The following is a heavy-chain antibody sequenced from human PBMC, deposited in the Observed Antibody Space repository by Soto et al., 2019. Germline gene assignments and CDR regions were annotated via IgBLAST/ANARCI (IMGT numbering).Heavy chain of an antibody. D-gene: IGHD1-1*01. CDR3: ARVYDFELERPLDY. CDR2: ISGSSYTT. Sequence: GGSLRLSCAASGFTFSNYAMNWVRQAPGKGLEWVSGISGSSYTTYYADSVKGRFTISRDNSKNTLYLQMNSLRAEDTAVYYCARVYDFELERPLDYWGQGTLVTVSS. V-gene: IGHV3-23*01. CDR1: GFTFSNYA. J-gene: IGHJ4*02.